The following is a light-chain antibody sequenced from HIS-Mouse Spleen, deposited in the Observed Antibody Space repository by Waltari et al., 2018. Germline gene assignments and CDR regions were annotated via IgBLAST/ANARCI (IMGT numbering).Light chain of an antibody. Sequence: DIQLTQSPSFLSASLGDSVTITCRASQGISSYLAWYQQKPGKAPKLLIYAASTLQSGVPSRFSGSGSGTEFTLTISSLQPEDFATYYCQQLNSYPPTFGQGTNLEIK. J-gene: IGKJ1*01. V-gene: IGKV1-9*01. CDR3: QQLNSYPPT. CDR1: QGISSY. CDR2: AAS.